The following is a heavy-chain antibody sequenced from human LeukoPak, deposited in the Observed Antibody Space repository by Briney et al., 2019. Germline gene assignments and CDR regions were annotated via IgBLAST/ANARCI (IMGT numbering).Heavy chain of an antibody. D-gene: IGHD2-2*01. V-gene: IGHV4-39*01. CDR1: GGSITSSSYY. CDR2: IYYSGST. J-gene: IGHJ4*02. Sequence: PSETLSLTCSVSGGSITSSSYYWGWIRRSPEKGLEWIGSIYYSGSTYYNPSLKSRVTISVDTSKNQFSLKLSSVTAADTAVYYCARHIPAANSFDYWGQGTLVTVSS. CDR3: ARHIPAANSFDY.